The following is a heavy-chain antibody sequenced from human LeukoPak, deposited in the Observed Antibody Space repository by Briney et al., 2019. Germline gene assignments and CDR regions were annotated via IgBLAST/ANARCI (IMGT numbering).Heavy chain of an antibody. CDR3: ARGDVVGTNFDY. Sequence: GGSLRLSCAASGFTFSSYSMNWVRQAPGKGLEWVSSISSSSSYIYYADSVKGRFTISRDNSKNTLYLQMNSLRAEDTAVYYCARGDVVGTNFDYWGQGTLVTVSS. V-gene: IGHV3-21*01. D-gene: IGHD1-26*01. CDR1: GFTFSSYS. J-gene: IGHJ4*02. CDR2: ISSSSSYI.